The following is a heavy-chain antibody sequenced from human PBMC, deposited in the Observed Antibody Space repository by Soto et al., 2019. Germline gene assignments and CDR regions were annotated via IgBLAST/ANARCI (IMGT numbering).Heavy chain of an antibody. V-gene: IGHV3-13*01. CDR1: GFIFCNFD. CDR2: IGFAEDT. Sequence: PAGSLRLSCRASGFIFCNFDLHWVGQTTEKGLEWVSGIGFAEDTNYSGTVNRRFNISRENSKNSLFLQMNSLRVGDKAVYNGVRGLPRGFDPWGQGTLVTVSS. CDR3: VRGLPRGFDP. J-gene: IGHJ5*02.